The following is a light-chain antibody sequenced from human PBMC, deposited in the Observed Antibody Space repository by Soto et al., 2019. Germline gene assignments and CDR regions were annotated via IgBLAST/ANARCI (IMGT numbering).Light chain of an antibody. Sequence: QSVLTQPPSMSAAQGQKVTISCSGSTSNIENNYVSWYQHLPGTAPKLLIYDNDERPSGIPDRFSASKSGTSATLGITGLQIGDEADYYCGAWDSSLSVVLFGGGTKLTVL. V-gene: IGLV1-51*01. CDR1: TSNIENNY. CDR2: DND. J-gene: IGLJ2*01. CDR3: GAWDSSLSVVL.